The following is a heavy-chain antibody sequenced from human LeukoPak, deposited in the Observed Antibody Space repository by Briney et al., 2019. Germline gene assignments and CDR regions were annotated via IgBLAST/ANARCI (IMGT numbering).Heavy chain of an antibody. CDR2: IRYDGSNK. J-gene: IGHJ5*02. CDR3: AKDWSGDYNWFDP. D-gene: IGHD3-3*01. Sequence: PGGSLRLSCVASGFTFSSRDWMTWVRQAPGKGLEWVAFIRYDGSNKYYADSVKGRFTISRDNSKNTLYLQMNSLRAEDTAVYYCAKDWSGDYNWFDPWGQGTLVTVSS. V-gene: IGHV3-30*02. CDR1: GFTFSSRDW.